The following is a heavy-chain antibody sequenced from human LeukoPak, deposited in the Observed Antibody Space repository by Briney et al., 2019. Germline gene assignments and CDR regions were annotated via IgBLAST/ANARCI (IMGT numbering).Heavy chain of an antibody. CDR2: ISGTGDST. V-gene: IGHV3-23*01. D-gene: IGHD3-3*01. J-gene: IGHJ4*02. Sequence: GGSLRLSCAASRFPFSSYAMSWVRQAPGKGLEWVSAISGTGDSTYYADSVKGRFTISRDNSKNTLYLQMNSLRAEDTAIYYCAKDFDFWSAYYRGDDCWGQGTLVTVSS. CDR3: AKDFDFWSAYYRGDDC. CDR1: RFPFSSYA.